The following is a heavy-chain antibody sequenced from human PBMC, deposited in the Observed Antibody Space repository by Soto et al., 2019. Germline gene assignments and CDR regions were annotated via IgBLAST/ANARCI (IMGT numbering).Heavy chain of an antibody. CDR3: AAGGGLPRYY. J-gene: IGHJ4*02. D-gene: IGHD5-12*01. CDR2: FYYSENT. CDR1: GGSITSSSYS. Sequence: SETLSLTCAVSGGSITSSSYSWGWVRQPPGKGLEWIATFYYSENTHYNPSLESRVTISVDTSKNQFSLKLSSVTAADTAVYYCAAGGGLPRYYWGQGTLVTVSS. V-gene: IGHV4-39*07.